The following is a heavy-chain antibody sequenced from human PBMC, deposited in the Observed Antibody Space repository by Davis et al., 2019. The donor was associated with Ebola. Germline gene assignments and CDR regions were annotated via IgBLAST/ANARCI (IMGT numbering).Heavy chain of an antibody. D-gene: IGHD2-15*01. V-gene: IGHV5-51*01. J-gene: IGHJ5*02. CDR2: IYPGDSDT. CDR1: GYSLTNYW. Sequence: GESPNISCKCSGYSLTNYWIGWLRQMPGKGLGWMGIIYPGDSDTRYSPSFQGQVTISADKSISTAYLQWSSLKASDTAMYYCARQIVVVVGASKTGRFDPWGQGTLVTVTS. CDR3: ARQIVVVVGASKTGRFDP.